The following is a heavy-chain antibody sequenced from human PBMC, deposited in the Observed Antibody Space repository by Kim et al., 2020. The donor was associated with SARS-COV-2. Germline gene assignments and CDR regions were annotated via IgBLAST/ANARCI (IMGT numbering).Heavy chain of an antibody. Sequence: ETLSLTCTVSGGSISSYYWSWIRQPPGKGLEWIGYIYYSGSTNYNPSLKSRVTISVDTSKNQFSLKLSSVTAADTAVYYCASHTLPFAFYIWGQGTMVTVSS. CDR2: IYYSGST. V-gene: IGHV4-59*01. CDR1: GGSISSYY. J-gene: IGHJ3*02. CDR3: ASHTLPFAFYI. D-gene: IGHD3-10*01.